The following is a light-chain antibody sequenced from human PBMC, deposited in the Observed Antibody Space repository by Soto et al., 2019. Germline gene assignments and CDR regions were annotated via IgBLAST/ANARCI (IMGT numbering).Light chain of an antibody. V-gene: IGKV3-11*01. Sequence: EVVLTQSPATLSLSPGERATLSCRASESIGNYLAWYQQKLGQAPKLLIYDASHRAIGIPGRFSGDGSGTDFTLTISSLEPEDFAVYYCQWRSDWPPRLTLSGGTKVEIK. CDR2: DAS. CDR3: QWRSDWPPRLT. CDR1: ESIGNY. J-gene: IGKJ4*01.